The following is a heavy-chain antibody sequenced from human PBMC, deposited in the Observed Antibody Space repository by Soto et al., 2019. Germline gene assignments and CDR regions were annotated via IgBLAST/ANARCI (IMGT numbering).Heavy chain of an antibody. Sequence: EVQLLETGGGLAQPGGSLRLSCVASGFTFNYYDMSWVRQAPGKGLEWVSTISSTGFTTYYADSVKGRFNISRDNFKNTLWLQLNSLRAEATAVSYCADPVPAATHYDYYNMDVWGQGTTVTVSS. CDR3: ADPVPAATHYDYYNMDV. J-gene: IGHJ6*02. CDR2: ISSTGFTT. CDR1: GFTFNYYD. D-gene: IGHD2-2*01. V-gene: IGHV3-23*01.